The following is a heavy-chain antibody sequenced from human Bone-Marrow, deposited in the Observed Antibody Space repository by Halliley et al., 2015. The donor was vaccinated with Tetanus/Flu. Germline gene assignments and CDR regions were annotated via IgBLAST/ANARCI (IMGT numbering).Heavy chain of an antibody. V-gene: IGHV4-61*07. CDR2: GYDSWVT. Sequence: ECLGYGYDSWVTSYNPSLNSRLAMSLDTSRNQFSLSLRSVTAADTALYYCARLGRRGLDNYFYWGQGTLVTVSS. CDR3: ARLGRRGLDNYFY. J-gene: IGHJ4*02. D-gene: IGHD3-10*01.